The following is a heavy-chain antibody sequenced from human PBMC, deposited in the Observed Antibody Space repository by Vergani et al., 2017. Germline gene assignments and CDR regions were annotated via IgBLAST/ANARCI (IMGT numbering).Heavy chain of an antibody. J-gene: IGHJ6*03. V-gene: IGHV3-33*06. CDR3: AKDLGGGNSISCSYYMGV. Sequence: QVQLVESGGGVFQPGRSLRLSCAASGFRFSSYGMNWVRQAPGQGLEWVAVIWYDGSNKYYADSVKGRFTISRDNSRNTVKLQMNSLRVDDTAVYYCAKDLGGGNSISCSYYMGVWGKGTTVTV. CDR1: GFRFSSYG. D-gene: IGHD2/OR15-2a*01. CDR2: IWYDGSNK.